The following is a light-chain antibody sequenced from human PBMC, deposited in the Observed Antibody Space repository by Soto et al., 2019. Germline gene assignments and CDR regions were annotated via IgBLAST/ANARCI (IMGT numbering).Light chain of an antibody. J-gene: IGKJ4*01. Sequence: EIVLTQSPGTLSLSPGERATLSCRASQNIGSLLGWYQQKPGRAPRLLVYRIFSRATGVPARFSGSGSGTEFTLTISSLQSEDSAVYYCQQHNNWPLTFGGGTKVEIK. CDR2: RIF. V-gene: IGKV3-15*01. CDR1: QNIGSL. CDR3: QQHNNWPLT.